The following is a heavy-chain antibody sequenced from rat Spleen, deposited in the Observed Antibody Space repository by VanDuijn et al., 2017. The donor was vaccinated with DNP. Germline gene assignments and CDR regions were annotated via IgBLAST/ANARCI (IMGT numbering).Heavy chain of an antibody. V-gene: IGHV2-6*01. D-gene: IGHD5-1*01. CDR1: GFSLTTNT. CDR3: VRSLTGSD. CDR2: LSSGGNT. J-gene: IGHJ2*01. Sequence: QVQLMESGPGLAHPSQTLSLTCSVSGFSLTTNTVAWVRQPPGKGLEWIAALSSGGNTFYNPALRSRLSISRDTSKSQLLLKMNSLQTEDTAMYFCVRSLTGSDWGQGLMVTVSS.